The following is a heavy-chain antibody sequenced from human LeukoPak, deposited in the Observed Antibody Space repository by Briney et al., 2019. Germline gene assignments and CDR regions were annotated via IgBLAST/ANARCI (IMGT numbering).Heavy chain of an antibody. CDR1: GGTFSSYA. Sequence: SVKVSCKASGGTFSSYAISWVRQAPGQGLEWMGGIIPIFGTANYAQKFQGRVTITADESTSTAYMELSSLRSEDTAVYYCARDAGYCTGGSCWYFDHWGQGTLVTVSS. J-gene: IGHJ4*02. D-gene: IGHD2-15*01. V-gene: IGHV1-69*01. CDR3: ARDAGYCTGGSCWYFDH. CDR2: IIPIFGTA.